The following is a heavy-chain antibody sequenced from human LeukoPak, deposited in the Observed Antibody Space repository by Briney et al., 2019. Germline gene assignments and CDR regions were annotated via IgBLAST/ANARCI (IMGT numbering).Heavy chain of an antibody. CDR1: GFTFSSYS. D-gene: IGHD3-22*01. Sequence: PGGSLRLYCAASGFTFSSYSMNWVRQAPGEGLEFVSSIISSNSYIYYAASVKSRFTISRDNAKNSLYLQMNSLRAEDTAVYYCARDPSTYYYDSSGYYNWFDPWGQGTLVTVSS. CDR3: ARDPSTYYYDSSGYYNWFDP. V-gene: IGHV3-21*01. J-gene: IGHJ5*02. CDR2: IISSNSYI.